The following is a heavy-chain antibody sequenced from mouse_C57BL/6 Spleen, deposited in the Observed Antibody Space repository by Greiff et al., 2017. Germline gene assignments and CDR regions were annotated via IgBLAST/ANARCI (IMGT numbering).Heavy chain of an antibody. CDR2: ISDGGSYT. CDR3: AREGTAQATNYAMDY. V-gene: IGHV5-4*01. J-gene: IGHJ4*01. Sequence: EVKVVESGGGLVKPGGSLKLSCAASGFTFSSYAMSWVRQTPEKRLEWVATISDGGSYTYYPDNVKGRFTISRDNAKNNLYLQMSHLKSEDTAMYYCAREGTAQATNYAMDYWGQGTSVTVSS. D-gene: IGHD3-2*02. CDR1: GFTFSSYA.